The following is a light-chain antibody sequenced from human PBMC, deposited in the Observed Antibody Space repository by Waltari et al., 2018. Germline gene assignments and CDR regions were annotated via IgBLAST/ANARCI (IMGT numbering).Light chain of an antibody. CDR2: GAS. J-gene: IGKJ4*01. Sequence: CGASQGVGIYLNWYQQKPGKAPKLLIYGASTLHSGVPSRFRGSGSGTDFTLTITSLQPEDSATYCCQQSSSTLTFGGGTRVEI. CDR1: QGVGIY. CDR3: QQSSSTLT. V-gene: IGKV1-39*01.